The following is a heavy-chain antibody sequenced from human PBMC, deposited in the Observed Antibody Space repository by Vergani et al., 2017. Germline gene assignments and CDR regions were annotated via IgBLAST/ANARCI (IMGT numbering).Heavy chain of an antibody. CDR2: ISYDGSNK. CDR1: GFTFSSYA. CDR3: ARDTADCSSTSCYR. V-gene: IGHV3-30-3*01. J-gene: IGHJ4*02. D-gene: IGHD2-2*01. Sequence: QVQLVESGGGVVQPGRSLRLSCAASGFTFSSYAMHWVRQAPGKGLEWVAVISYDGSNKYYADSVKGRFTISRDNSKNTLYLQMNSLRAEDTAVYYCARDTADCSSTSCYRWGQGTLVTVSS.